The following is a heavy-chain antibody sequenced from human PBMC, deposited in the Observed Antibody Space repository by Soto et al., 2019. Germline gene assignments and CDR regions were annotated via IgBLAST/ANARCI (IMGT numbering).Heavy chain of an antibody. V-gene: IGHV4-59*01. CDR3: ARLGYCSSTSCYVLILDY. CDR1: GGSISNYY. D-gene: IGHD2-2*01. J-gene: IGHJ4*02. CDR2: MYYNGNT. Sequence: SETLSLTCTVSGGSISNYYWNWIRQPPGKGLEWIGYMYYNGNTNPNPSLKSRVTISVDTSKNQFSLNLSSVTAADTAVYYCARLGYCSSTSCYVLILDYWGQGTLVTVSS.